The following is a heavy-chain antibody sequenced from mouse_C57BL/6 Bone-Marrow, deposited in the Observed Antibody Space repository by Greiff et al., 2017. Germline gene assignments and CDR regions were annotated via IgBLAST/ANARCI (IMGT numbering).Heavy chain of an antibody. CDR3: ARFYYGSSLWYFDV. V-gene: IGHV8-8*01. J-gene: IGHJ1*03. Sequence: VKLVESGPGILQPSQTLSLTCSFSGFSLSTFGMGVGWIRQPSGKGLEWLAHIWWDDDKYYNPALKSRLTISKDTSKNQVFLKIANVDTADTATYYCARFYYGSSLWYFDVWGTGTTVTVSS. D-gene: IGHD1-1*01. CDR2: IWWDDDK. CDR1: GFSLSTFGMG.